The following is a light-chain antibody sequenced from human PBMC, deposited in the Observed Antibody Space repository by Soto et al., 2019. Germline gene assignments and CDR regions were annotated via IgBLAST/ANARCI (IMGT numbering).Light chain of an antibody. CDR1: QSVRSNY. CDR2: GAS. CDR3: QQYVSAPWT. Sequence: EIVLTQSPGTLSLSPGERATLSCRASQSVRSNYLAWYQQKPGQAPRLLIYGASSRATDLPDRFSGSGSGTDFTLTISRLEPEDFAVYYCQQYVSAPWTFGQGTKVEIK. J-gene: IGKJ1*01. V-gene: IGKV3-20*01.